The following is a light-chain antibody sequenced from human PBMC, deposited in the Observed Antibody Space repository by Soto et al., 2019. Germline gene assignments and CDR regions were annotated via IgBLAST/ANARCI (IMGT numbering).Light chain of an antibody. Sequence: QSALTQPACVSGSPGQSITISCTGTSSDVGGYNYVSWYQQHPGKAPKLMIYDVSNRPSGVSNRFSGSKSGNTASLTISGLQAEYEADYYCSSYTSSSTHNYVFGTGTKVTVL. CDR2: DVS. J-gene: IGLJ1*01. CDR1: SSDVGGYNY. V-gene: IGLV2-14*01. CDR3: SSYTSSSTHNYV.